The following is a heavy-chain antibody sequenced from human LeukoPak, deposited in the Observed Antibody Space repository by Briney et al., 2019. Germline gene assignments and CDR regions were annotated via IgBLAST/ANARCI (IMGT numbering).Heavy chain of an antibody. CDR1: GGSISSYY. J-gene: IGHJ6*03. Sequence: PSETLSLTCTVSGGSISSYYWSWIRQPPGKGLEWIGYIYYSGSTNYNPSLKSRVTISVDTSKNQFSLKPSSVTAADTAVYYCAGRYGDYYYYYMDVWGKGTTVTVSS. CDR3: AGRYGDYYYYYMDV. D-gene: IGHD4-17*01. CDR2: IYYSGST. V-gene: IGHV4-59*01.